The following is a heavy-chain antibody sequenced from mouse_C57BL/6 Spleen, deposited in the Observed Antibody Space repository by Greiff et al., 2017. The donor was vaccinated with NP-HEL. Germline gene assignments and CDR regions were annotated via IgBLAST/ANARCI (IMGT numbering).Heavy chain of an antibody. J-gene: IGHJ3*01. CDR1: GYTFTSYW. D-gene: IGHD3-2*02. Sequence: VQLQQSGAELVKPGASVKLSCKASGYTFTSYWMHWVKQRPGQGLEWIGMIHPNSGSTNYNEKFKSKATLTVDKSSSTAYMQLSSLTSEDSAVYYCARSPAQAGFAYWGQGTLVTVSA. CDR2: IHPNSGST. CDR3: ARSPAQAGFAY. V-gene: IGHV1-64*01.